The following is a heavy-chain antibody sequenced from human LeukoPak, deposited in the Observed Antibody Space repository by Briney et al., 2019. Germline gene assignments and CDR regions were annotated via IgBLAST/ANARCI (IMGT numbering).Heavy chain of an antibody. CDR3: ARRTGALYYYDTTGPYDY. J-gene: IGHJ4*02. CDR2: IYSGGST. D-gene: IGHD3-22*01. CDR1: GFTVSSNY. Sequence: GGSLRLSCAASGFTVSSNYMSWVRQAPGKGLEWVSVIYSGGSTYYADSVKGRFTISRDTSKNTLYLQMNSLRAEDTAVYYCARRTGALYYYDTTGPYDYWGQGTLVTVSS. V-gene: IGHV3-53*01.